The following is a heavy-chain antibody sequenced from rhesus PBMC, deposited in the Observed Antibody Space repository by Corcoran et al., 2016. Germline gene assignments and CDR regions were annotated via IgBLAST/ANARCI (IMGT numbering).Heavy chain of an antibody. V-gene: IGHV4-80*01. J-gene: IGHJ3*01. D-gene: IGHD6-25*01. CDR2: INGNSGST. Sequence: QVQLQESGPGLVKPSETLSLTCAVSGGSFSSYWWSWIRQPPGKGLEWIGEINGNSGSTHYNPPLKGRVTISKDASKYQYALKLSSVTAADTAVYYCARYGIAAAPDDAFDFWGQGLRVTVSS. CDR3: ARYGIAAAPDDAFDF. CDR1: GGSFSSYW.